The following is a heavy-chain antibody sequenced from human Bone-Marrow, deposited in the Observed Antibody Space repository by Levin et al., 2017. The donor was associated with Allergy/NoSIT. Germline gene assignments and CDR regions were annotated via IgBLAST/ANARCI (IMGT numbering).Heavy chain of an antibody. J-gene: IGHJ5*02. D-gene: IGHD4-23*01. Sequence: GSGPTLVKPTETLTLTCTVSGFSLSNARMGVSWIRQPPGKALEWLAHIFSNDEKSYSTSLKSRLTISKDTSKSQVVLTMTNMDPVDTATYYCARTRTGQWGGNMFDPWGQGTLVTVSS. CDR2: IFSNDEK. CDR1: GFSLSNARMG. V-gene: IGHV2-26*01. CDR3: ARTRTGQWGGNMFDP.